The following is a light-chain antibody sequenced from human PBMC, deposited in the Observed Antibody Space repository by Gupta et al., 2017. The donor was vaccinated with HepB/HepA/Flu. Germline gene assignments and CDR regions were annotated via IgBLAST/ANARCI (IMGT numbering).Light chain of an antibody. J-gene: IGKJ4*01. CDR3: QQRSSWPLT. Sequence: ESVLTQSPATLSLSPGERATLSCRASQSVSIYLAWYQQKPGQTPRLLIYDTSNRATGIPVRFSGRGSGTDFTLTISSLEPEDFAVYYCQQRSSWPLTFGGGSKVEIK. V-gene: IGKV3-11*01. CDR2: DTS. CDR1: QSVSIY.